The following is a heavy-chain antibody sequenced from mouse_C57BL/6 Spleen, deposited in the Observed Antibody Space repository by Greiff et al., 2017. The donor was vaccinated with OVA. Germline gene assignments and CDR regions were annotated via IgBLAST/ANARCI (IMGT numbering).Heavy chain of an antibody. CDR1: GYTFTDYN. CDR3: ARSGDIFYDWFSY. D-gene: IGHD2-4*01. V-gene: IGHV1-18*01. J-gene: IGHJ3*01. Sequence: DVQLQESGPELVKPGASVKIPCKASGYTFTDYNMDWVKQSHGKSLEWIGDINPNNGGTIYNQKFKGKATLTVDKSSSTAYMELRSLTSEDTAVYYCARSGDIFYDWFSYWGQGTLVTVSA. CDR2: INPNNGGT.